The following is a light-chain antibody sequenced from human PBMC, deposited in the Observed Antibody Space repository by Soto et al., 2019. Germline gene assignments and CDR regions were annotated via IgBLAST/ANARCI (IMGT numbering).Light chain of an antibody. Sequence: QSALTQPPSASGSPGQSVTISCTGTSSDVGGYNYVSWYQQHPGKAPKLLIHEVSKRPSGVTDRFSGSKSGNTASLTVSGLQPEDEADYYCSSYTSSSTWVFGGGTKLTVL. CDR3: SSYTSSSTWV. J-gene: IGLJ3*02. V-gene: IGLV2-8*01. CDR2: EVS. CDR1: SSDVGGYNY.